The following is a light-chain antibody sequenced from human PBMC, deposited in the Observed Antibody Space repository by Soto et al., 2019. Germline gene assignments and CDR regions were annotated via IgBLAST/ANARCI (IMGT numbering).Light chain of an antibody. CDR2: EVS. V-gene: IGLV2-8*01. Sequence: QSALTQPPSASGSPGQSVTISCTGTSSDVGGYNYVSWYQQHPGKAPKLMIYEVSKRPSGVPDRFSGSKSGNTASLTVSGVQDEDEDDYYCSSYAGSNREVFGGGTKLTVL. CDR1: SSDVGGYNY. CDR3: SSYAGSNREV. J-gene: IGLJ2*01.